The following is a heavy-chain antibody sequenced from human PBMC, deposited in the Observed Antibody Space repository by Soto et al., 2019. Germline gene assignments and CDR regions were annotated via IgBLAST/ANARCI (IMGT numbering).Heavy chain of an antibody. Sequence: QVQLQQWGAGLLKPSETLSLTCAVYGGPLSDYSWNWIRQAPGKGLEWIGDINHSGDTRYNPSLEGRVSISVDTSNNQFSLNLKSVTAADTAVYYCARQPVADYWGQGTLVSVSS. CDR3: ARQPVADY. D-gene: IGHD6-19*01. CDR2: INHSGDT. V-gene: IGHV4-34*01. CDR1: GGPLSDYS. J-gene: IGHJ4*02.